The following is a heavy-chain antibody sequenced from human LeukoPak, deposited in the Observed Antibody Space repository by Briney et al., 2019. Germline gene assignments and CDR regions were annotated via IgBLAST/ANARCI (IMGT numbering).Heavy chain of an antibody. J-gene: IGHJ4*02. CDR1: GFTFSSYA. CDR3: ARDLDDSSGSRFDY. Sequence: PGRSLRLSCAASGFTFSSYAMHWVRQAPGKGLEWVAVISYDGSNKYYADSVKGRFTISRDNSKNTLYLQMNSLRAEDMAVYYCARDLDDSSGSRFDYWGQGTLVTVSS. V-gene: IGHV3-30*01. CDR2: ISYDGSNK. D-gene: IGHD3-22*01.